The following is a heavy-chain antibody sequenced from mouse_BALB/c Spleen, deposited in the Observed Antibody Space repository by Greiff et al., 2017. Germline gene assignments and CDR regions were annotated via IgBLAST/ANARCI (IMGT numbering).Heavy chain of an antibody. D-gene: IGHD1-1*01. CDR1: GFTFSSYT. CDR2: ISSGGSYT. CDR3: TREGDYYGSSYQFAY. V-gene: IGHV5-6-4*01. Sequence: EVQGVESGGGLVQPGGSRKLSCAASGFTFSSYTMSWVRQTPEKRLEWVATISSGGSYTYYPDSVKGRFTISRDNAKNTLYLQMSSLKSEDTAMYYCTREGDYYGSSYQFAYWGQGTLVTVSA. J-gene: IGHJ3*01.